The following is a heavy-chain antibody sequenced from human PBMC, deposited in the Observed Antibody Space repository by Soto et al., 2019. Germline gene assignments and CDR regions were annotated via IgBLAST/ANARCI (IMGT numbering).Heavy chain of an antibody. CDR3: AGPYYYDSKGPRRGRYYYYGMDG. J-gene: IGHJ6*02. V-gene: IGHV4-34*01. Sequence: PSETLSLTCAVYGGSFSGYYWSWIRQPPGKGLEWIGEINHSGSTNYNPSLKSRVTISVDTSKNQFSLKLSSVTAADTAVYYCAGPYYYDSKGPRRGRYYYYGMDGWGQGTTVTVSS. CDR2: INHSGST. CDR1: GGSFSGYY. D-gene: IGHD3-22*01.